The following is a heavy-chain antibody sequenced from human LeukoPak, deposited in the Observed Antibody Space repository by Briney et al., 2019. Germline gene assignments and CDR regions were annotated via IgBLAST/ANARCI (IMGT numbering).Heavy chain of an antibody. J-gene: IGHJ4*02. D-gene: IGHD6-13*01. Sequence: SETLSLTCTVSGGSISSYYWSWIRQPPGKGLEWIGYIYYSGSTNYNPSLKSRVTISVDTSKNQFSLKLSSVTAADTAVYYCASSQLAPPYFDYWGQGTLVTVSS. CDR2: IYYSGST. V-gene: IGHV4-59*01. CDR1: GGSISSYY. CDR3: ASSQLAPPYFDY.